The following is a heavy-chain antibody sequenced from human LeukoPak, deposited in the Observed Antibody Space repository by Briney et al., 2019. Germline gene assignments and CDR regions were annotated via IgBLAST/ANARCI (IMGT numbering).Heavy chain of an antibody. J-gene: IGHJ4*02. CDR3: AKGCASSGYYPVDY. D-gene: IGHD3-22*01. Sequence: GGSLRLSCTASGFTFSNYFMSWVRQAPGKGLEWVSAISGSGGSTYYADSVKGRFTISRDNSKNTLYLQMNSLRAEDTAVYYCAKGCASSGYYPVDYWGQGTLVTVSS. CDR2: ISGSGGST. V-gene: IGHV3-23*01. CDR1: GFTFSNYF.